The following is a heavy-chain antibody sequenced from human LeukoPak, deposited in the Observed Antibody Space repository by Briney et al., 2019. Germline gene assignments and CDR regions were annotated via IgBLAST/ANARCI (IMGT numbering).Heavy chain of an antibody. CDR1: GFTVSSNY. CDR2: ISGSGGST. CDR3: AKDRAPLVGAFDI. D-gene: IGHD6-13*01. V-gene: IGHV3-23*01. J-gene: IGHJ3*02. Sequence: GGSLRLSCAASGFTVSSNYMSWVRQAPGKGLEWVSAISGSGGSTYYADSVKGRFTISRDNSKNTLYLQMNSLRAEDTAVYYCAKDRAPLVGAFDIWGQGTMVTVSS.